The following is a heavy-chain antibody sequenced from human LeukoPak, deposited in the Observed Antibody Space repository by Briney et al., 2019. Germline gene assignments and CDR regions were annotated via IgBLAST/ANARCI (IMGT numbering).Heavy chain of an antibody. D-gene: IGHD3-10*01. CDR1: GVSISSGGYS. V-gene: IGHV4-30-2*01. CDR2: IYHSGST. J-gene: IGHJ4*02. CDR3: ARADDYYGSGSYHFDY. Sequence: SQTLSLTCAVSGVSISSGGYSWSWIRQPPGKGLEWIGYIYHSGSTYYNPSLKSRVTISVDRSKNQFSLKLSSVTAADTAVYYCARADDYYGSGSYHFDYWGQGTLVTVSS.